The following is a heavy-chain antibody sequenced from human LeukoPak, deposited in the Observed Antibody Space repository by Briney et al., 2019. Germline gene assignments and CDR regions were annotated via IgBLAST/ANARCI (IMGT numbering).Heavy chain of an antibody. D-gene: IGHD2-15*01. CDR3: ARDACSGGSCYDAFDI. CDR1: GFTFSSYS. CDR2: ISSSSSYI. J-gene: IGHJ3*02. V-gene: IGHV3-21*01. Sequence: PGRSLRLSCAASGFTFSSYSMNWVRQAPGKGLEWVSSISSSSSYIYYADSVKGRFTISRDNAKNSLYLQMNSLRAEDTAVYYCARDACSGGSCYDAFDIWGQGTMVTVSS.